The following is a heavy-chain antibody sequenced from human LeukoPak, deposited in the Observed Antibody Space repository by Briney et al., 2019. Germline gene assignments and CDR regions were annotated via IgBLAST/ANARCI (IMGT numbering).Heavy chain of an antibody. CDR1: GYTFTGYY. Sequence: ASVKVSCKASGYTFTGYYMHWVRQAPGQGLEWMGWINPNSGGTNYAQKFQGGVTMTRDTSIGTAYMELSRLRSDDTAVYYCARGGYSYGWDFDLWGRGTLVTVSS. V-gene: IGHV1-2*02. J-gene: IGHJ2*01. D-gene: IGHD5-18*01. CDR2: INPNSGGT. CDR3: ARGGYSYGWDFDL.